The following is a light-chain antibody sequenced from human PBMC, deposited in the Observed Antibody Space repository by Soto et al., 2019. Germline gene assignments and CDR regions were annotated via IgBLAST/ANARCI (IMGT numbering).Light chain of an antibody. V-gene: IGLV2-11*01. Sequence: QSVLTQPRSVSGSRGQSVTISCTGTNSDVGRYNFVSWYQQLPGKAPKLLISAVSQRPSGVPDRFSGSKSGNTASLTISGLQADDEADYFCYSYTASDIWVLGGGTK. J-gene: IGLJ3*02. CDR1: NSDVGRYNF. CDR2: AVS. CDR3: YSYTASDIWV.